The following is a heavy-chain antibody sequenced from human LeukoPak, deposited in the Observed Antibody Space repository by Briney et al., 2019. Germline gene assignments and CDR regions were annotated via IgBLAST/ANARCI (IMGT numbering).Heavy chain of an antibody. CDR3: ARDKVAAAHLDY. J-gene: IGHJ4*02. CDR1: GFTVSSNY. CDR2: IYSGGSK. V-gene: IGHV3-66*01. Sequence: PGVSLRLSCVASGFTVSSNYMSWVRQAPGKGLEWVSVIYSGGSKYHADSVKGRFTISRDNSKNALYLQMNSLRVEDTAVYYCARDKVAAAHLDYWGQGTLVTVSS. D-gene: IGHD2-2*01.